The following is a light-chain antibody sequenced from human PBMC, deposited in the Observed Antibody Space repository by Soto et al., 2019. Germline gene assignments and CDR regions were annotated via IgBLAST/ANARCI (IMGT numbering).Light chain of an antibody. J-gene: IGKJ5*01. CDR1: QGISSY. CDR3: QQLNSYPT. Sequence: IQLTQSPSFLSASVGDRVTITCRASQGISSYLAWYQQKPGKAPKLLIYAASTLQSGVPSRFSGSGSGTEFTLTSSSLQPEDFATYYCQQLNSYPTFGQGTRLEIK. V-gene: IGKV1-9*01. CDR2: AAS.